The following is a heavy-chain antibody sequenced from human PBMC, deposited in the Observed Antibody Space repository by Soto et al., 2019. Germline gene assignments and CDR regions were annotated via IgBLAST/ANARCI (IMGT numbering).Heavy chain of an antibody. J-gene: IGHJ4*02. CDR1: GYTFSSYD. CDR3: APSGGGLYLY. CDR2: LNPNSGDT. Sequence: QVQLVQSGAEVKKPGASVKVSCKASGYTFSSYDINWVRQATGQGLEWMGWLNPNSGDTGYAQKFQGRVTLTRNTSINTAYIELSSLTSDDTAVYYCAPSGGGLYLYWGQGTLVTVSS. D-gene: IGHD6-19*01. V-gene: IGHV1-8*01.